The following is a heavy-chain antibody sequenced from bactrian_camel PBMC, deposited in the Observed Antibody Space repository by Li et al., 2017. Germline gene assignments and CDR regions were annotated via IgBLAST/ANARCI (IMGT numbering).Heavy chain of an antibody. D-gene: IGHD3*01. Sequence: HVQLVESGGGSVQAGGSLRLSCAASYTGDPHCLAWFRQAPGKEREGVAAITTYGTTDYIDSVKGRFTISQDMRKATAYLQMNNLKTEDTAAYYCEAGQTQAACDNLYRRGQGTQVTVS. V-gene: IGHV3S53*01. J-gene: IGHJ4*01. CDR3: EAGQTQAACDNLYR. CDR2: ITTYGTT. CDR1: YTGDPHC.